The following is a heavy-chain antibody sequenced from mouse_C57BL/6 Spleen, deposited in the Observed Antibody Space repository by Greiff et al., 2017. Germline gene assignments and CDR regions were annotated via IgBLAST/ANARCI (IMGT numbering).Heavy chain of an antibody. V-gene: IGHV5-17*01. J-gene: IGHJ3*01. CDR2: ISSGSSTI. CDR1: GFTFSDYG. D-gene: IGHD1-1*01. CDR3: ARRYYGSSSGFAY. Sequence: EVMLVESGGGLVKPGGSLKLSCAASGFTFSDYGMHWVRQAPEKGLEWVAYISSGSSTIYYADTVKGRFTISRDNAKNTLFLQMTSLRSEDTAMYYCARRYYGSSSGFAYWGQGTLVTVSA.